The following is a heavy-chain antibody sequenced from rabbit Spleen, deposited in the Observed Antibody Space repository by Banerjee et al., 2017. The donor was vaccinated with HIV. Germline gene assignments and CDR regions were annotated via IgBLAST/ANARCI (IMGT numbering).Heavy chain of an antibody. D-gene: IGHD7-1*01. CDR1: GVSFSGDSY. V-gene: IGHV1S40*01. CDR2: IDTGSSGST. Sequence: QSLEESGGDLVKPGASLTLTCIASGVSFSGDSYMCWVRQAPGKGLEWIACIDTGSSGSTYSAIWAKGRFTISKTSSTTVTLQMTSLTAADTATYFCARDTGTSFSTYGMDLWGPGTLVTVS. J-gene: IGHJ6*01. CDR3: ARDTGTSFSTYGMDL.